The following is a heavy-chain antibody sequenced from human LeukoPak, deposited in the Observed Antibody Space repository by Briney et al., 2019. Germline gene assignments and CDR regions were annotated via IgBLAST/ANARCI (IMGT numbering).Heavy chain of an antibody. J-gene: IGHJ4*02. V-gene: IGHV4-34*01. CDR2: INHSGST. Sequence: SETLSLTCAVYGGSFSGYYWSWIRQPPGKGLEWIGEINHSGSTNYNPSLKSRVTISVDTSKNQFSLKLSSVTAADTAVYYCASYSVMVAATLANKSLVGYFDYWGQGTLVTVSS. CDR1: GGSFSGYY. CDR3: ASYSVMVAATLANKSLVGYFDY. D-gene: IGHD2-15*01.